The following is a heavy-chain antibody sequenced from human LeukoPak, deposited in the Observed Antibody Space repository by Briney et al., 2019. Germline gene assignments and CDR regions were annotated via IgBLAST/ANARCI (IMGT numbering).Heavy chain of an antibody. CDR1: GHIFTGYY. CDR3: ARVATLAGAGWGAFDY. CDR2: IDPNSGGT. J-gene: IGHJ4*02. Sequence: ASVKVSCKASGHIFTGYYMHWVRQAPGQGLEWMGWIDPNSGGTNYAQKFQDRVTMTRDTSISTVYMELSRLRLDDTAIYYCARVATLAGAGWGAFDYSGQGALVTVSS. V-gene: IGHV1-2*02. D-gene: IGHD6-19*01.